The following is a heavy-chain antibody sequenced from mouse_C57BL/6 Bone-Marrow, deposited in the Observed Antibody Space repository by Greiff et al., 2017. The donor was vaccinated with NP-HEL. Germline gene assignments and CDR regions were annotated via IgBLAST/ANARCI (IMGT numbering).Heavy chain of an antibody. CDR2: ISSGGSYT. CDR1: GFTFSSYG. J-gene: IGHJ3*01. Sequence: EVQVVESGGDLVKPGGSLKLSCAASGFTFSSYGMSWVRQTPDKRLEWVATISSGGSYTYYPDSVKGRFTISRDNAKNTLYLHMSSLKSEDTAMYYCASPYDYDVAWFAYCGQGTLVTVSA. V-gene: IGHV5-6*01. D-gene: IGHD2-4*01. CDR3: ASPYDYDVAWFAY.